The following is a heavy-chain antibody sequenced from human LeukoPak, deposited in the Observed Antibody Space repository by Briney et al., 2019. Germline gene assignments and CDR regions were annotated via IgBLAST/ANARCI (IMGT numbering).Heavy chain of an antibody. Sequence: PGGSLRLSCAASGFTFDDYGLSWVRQAPGKGLEWVSGINWNGGSTGYADSVKGRFTISRDNAKNSLYLQMNSLRAEDTAVYYCARDRRASVKYTFDYWGQGTLVTVSS. V-gene: IGHV3-20*04. CDR1: GFTFDDYG. CDR2: INWNGGST. CDR3: ARDRRASVKYTFDY. D-gene: IGHD4-11*01. J-gene: IGHJ4*02.